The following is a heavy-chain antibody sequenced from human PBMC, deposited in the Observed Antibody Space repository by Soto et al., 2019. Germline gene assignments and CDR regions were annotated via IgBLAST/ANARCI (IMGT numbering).Heavy chain of an antibody. V-gene: IGHV2-5*02. Sequence: SGPTLVNPTQTLAVTCTFSGFSLYTSGVGVGWIRRPPGKALEWLALIYWDDDKRYSPSLKSRLTITKDTSKNQVVLTMTNMDPVDTATYYCAHSLIGYYYDSSGSNWFDPWGQGTLVTVSS. D-gene: IGHD3-22*01. CDR1: GFSLYTSGVG. CDR2: IYWDDDK. CDR3: AHSLIGYYYDSSGSNWFDP. J-gene: IGHJ5*02.